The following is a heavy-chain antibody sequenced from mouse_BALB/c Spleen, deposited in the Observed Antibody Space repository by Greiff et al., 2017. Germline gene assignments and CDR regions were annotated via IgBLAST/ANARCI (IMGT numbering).Heavy chain of an antibody. J-gene: IGHJ4*01. CDR2: INPSNGGT. CDR3: ARYELRQYYYAMDY. Sequence: QVQLQQPGAELVKPGASVKLSCKASGYTFTSYWMHWVKLRPGQGFEWIGEINPSNGGTNYNEKFKRKATLTVDKSSSTAYMQLSSLTSEDSAVYYCARYELRQYYYAMDYWGQGTSVTVSS. V-gene: IGHV1S81*02. CDR1: GYTFTSYW. D-gene: IGHD1-1*01.